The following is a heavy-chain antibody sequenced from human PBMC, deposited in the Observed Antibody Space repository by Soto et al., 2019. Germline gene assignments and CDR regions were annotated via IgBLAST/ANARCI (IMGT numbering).Heavy chain of an antibody. CDR1: GGSVSSASNY. J-gene: IGHJ4*02. Sequence: QVQLQESGPGLVKPSETLSLSCTASGGSVSSASNYWSWIRQPPGKGLEWIGYIYYSGSTNYNPSLKSRVTISVDTSKNQFSLKLSSVITADTAVYYCARAYSSGWYYFDYWGQGTLVTVSS. D-gene: IGHD6-19*01. CDR2: IYYSGST. CDR3: ARAYSSGWYYFDY. V-gene: IGHV4-61*01.